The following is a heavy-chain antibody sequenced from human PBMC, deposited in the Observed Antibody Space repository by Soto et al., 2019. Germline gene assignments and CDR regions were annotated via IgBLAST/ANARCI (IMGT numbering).Heavy chain of an antibody. CDR2: ISSNGGST. Sequence: GGSLRLSCVACGFTFSSYAMHWVRQATGKGLEYVSAISSNGGSTYYANSVKGRFTISRDNSKNTLYLQMGSLRAEDMAVYYCARGRYSGYVPYIHSTYDMDALCKGNTVTVSS. V-gene: IGHV3-64*01. CDR3: ARGRYSGYVPYIHSTYDMDA. J-gene: IGHJ6*03. D-gene: IGHD5-12*01. CDR1: GFTFSSYA.